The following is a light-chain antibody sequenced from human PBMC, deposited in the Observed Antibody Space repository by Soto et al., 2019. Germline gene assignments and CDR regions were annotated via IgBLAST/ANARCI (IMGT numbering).Light chain of an antibody. CDR1: QSVSSSY. CDR2: GAS. V-gene: IGKV3-15*01. CDR3: QQHNDWPT. J-gene: IGKJ5*01. Sequence: IVLTQSPGTRSLSPGARATLSCRASQSVSSSYLAWYQQKPGQAPRLLIYGASTRATGIPARLSGSGSGTEFILTISSVESEDFAIYYCQQHNDWPTFGQGTRLEI.